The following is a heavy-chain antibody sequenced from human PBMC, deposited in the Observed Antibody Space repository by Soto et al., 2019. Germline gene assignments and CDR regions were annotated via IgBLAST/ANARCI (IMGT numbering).Heavy chain of an antibody. CDR2: ISGGGGNA. D-gene: IGHD2-15*01. Sequence: PXGCLRLSCAASGFTFSSYAMSWVRQAPGKGLEWVSTISGGGGNANYADSVKGRFIISRDNSKNTLYLQMSSLRAEDTAVYYCAKERYCSAISCYGGFEVCGQRTVVTVSS. CDR1: GFTFSSYA. V-gene: IGHV3-23*01. CDR3: AKERYCSAISCYGGFEV. J-gene: IGHJ3*01.